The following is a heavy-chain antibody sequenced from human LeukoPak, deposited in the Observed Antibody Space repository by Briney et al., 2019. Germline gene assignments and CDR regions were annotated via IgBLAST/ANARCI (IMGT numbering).Heavy chain of an antibody. CDR2: IIPIFGTA. V-gene: IGHV1-69*13. D-gene: IGHD3-22*01. Sequence: SVKVSCKASGGTLSSYAISRVRQAPGQGLEWMGGIIPIFGTANYAQKFQGRVTITADESTSTAYMELSSLRSEDTAVYYCARGSSTYYYDSSGPFDYWGQGTLVTVSS. J-gene: IGHJ4*02. CDR1: GGTLSSYA. CDR3: ARGSSTYYYDSSGPFDY.